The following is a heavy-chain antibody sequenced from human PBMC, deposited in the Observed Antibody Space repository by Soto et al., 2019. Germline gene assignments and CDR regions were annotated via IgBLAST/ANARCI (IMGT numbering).Heavy chain of an antibody. D-gene: IGHD4-17*01. V-gene: IGHV1-8*01. CDR3: ARAYGDYAGLDY. J-gene: IGHJ4*02. CDR1: GYTFTSYD. Sequence: ASVKVSCKASGYTFTSYDINWVRQATGQGLEWMGWMNPNSGNTGYAQKFQGRVTMTRNTSISTAYMELSSVTAADTAVYYCARAYGDYAGLDYWGQGTLVTVSS. CDR2: MNPNSGNT.